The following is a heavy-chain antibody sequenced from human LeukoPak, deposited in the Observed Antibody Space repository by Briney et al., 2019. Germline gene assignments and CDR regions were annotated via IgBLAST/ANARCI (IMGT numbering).Heavy chain of an antibody. V-gene: IGHV1-69*05. D-gene: IGHD1-26*01. CDR3: ARVVPIPWDAFDI. Sequence: GASVKVSCKVSGGTFSNYGIGWVRQAPGQGLEWMGGIIPIFGTANYAQKFQGRVTITTDESTSTAYMELSSLRSEDTAVYYCARVVPIPWDAFDIWGQGTMVTVSS. J-gene: IGHJ3*02. CDR2: IIPIFGTA. CDR1: GGTFSNYG.